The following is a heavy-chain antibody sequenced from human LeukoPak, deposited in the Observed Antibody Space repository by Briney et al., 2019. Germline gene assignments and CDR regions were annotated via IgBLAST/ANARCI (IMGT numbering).Heavy chain of an antibody. D-gene: IGHD2-2*01. CDR1: GFNFRSNY. J-gene: IGHJ6*02. V-gene: IGHV3-66*01. CDR2: TYSGDST. CDR3: ARDGRHCTSTSCYGGLDV. Sequence: GGSLRLSCAASGFNFRSNYMNWVRQAPGKGLEWVSVTYSGDSTYYADSVKGRFTISRDNSKNTLYLQMNSLRAEDTAVYYCARDGRHCTSTSCYGGLDVWGQGTTVTVSS.